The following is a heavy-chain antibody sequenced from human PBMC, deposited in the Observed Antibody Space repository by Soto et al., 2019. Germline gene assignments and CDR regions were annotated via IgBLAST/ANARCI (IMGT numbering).Heavy chain of an antibody. Sequence: EVHLLESGGGLVQPGGSLRLSCEASIFTFNNIPMGWVRQAPGKGLKYVSSINENGDSTFYADSVNGRFTISRDNSKSTLHLQMNSLRADDTAVYYCVKRICGNCPWSSWGQGTLVTVSP. CDR2: INENGDST. J-gene: IGHJ4*02. CDR1: IFTFNNIP. CDR3: VKRICGNCPWSS. V-gene: IGHV3-23*01. D-gene: IGHD3-3*01.